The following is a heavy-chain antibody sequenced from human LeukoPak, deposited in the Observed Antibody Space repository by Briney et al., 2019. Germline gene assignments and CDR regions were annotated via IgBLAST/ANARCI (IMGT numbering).Heavy chain of an antibody. V-gene: IGHV3-30-3*01. J-gene: IGHJ4*02. D-gene: IGHD6-19*01. CDR1: GFTFSSYA. CDR2: MSYDGSNK. Sequence: GGSLRLSCAASGFTFSSYAMHWVRQAPGKGLEWVAVMSYDGSNKYYADSVKGRFTISRDNSKNTLYLQMNSLRAEDTAVYYCAREWLAVASDYWGQGTLVTVSS. CDR3: AREWLAVASDY.